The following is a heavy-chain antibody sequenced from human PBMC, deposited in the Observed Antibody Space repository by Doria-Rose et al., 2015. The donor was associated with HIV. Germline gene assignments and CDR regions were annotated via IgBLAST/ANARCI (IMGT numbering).Heavy chain of an antibody. CDR3: ARIKSSRWYHKYYFDF. V-gene: IGHV2-26*01. Sequence: VTLKESGPVLVKPTETLTLTCTVSGVSLSSPGMGVSWIRQPPGKALEWLANMFSDDERSYNTSLKSRLTISRGTCRSQVVLTMTDMDPVDTATYYCARIKSSRWYHKYYFDFWGQGTLVIVSA. CDR2: MFSDDER. J-gene: IGHJ4*02. CDR1: GVSLSSPGMG. D-gene: IGHD6-13*01.